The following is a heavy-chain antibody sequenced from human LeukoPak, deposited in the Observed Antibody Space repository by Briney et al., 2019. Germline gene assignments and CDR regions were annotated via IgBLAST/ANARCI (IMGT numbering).Heavy chain of an antibody. J-gene: IGHJ4*02. CDR2: ITGSGGGT. CDR1: GFTFSSYV. CDR3: AKAEPYGSGSYYFH. D-gene: IGHD3-10*01. V-gene: IGHV3-23*01. Sequence: PGGSLRLSCAASGFTFSSYVMNWVRQAPGKGLAWVSAITGSGGGTYYADSVKGRFTISRDNSENTLYLQMNSLRAEDTAVYYCAKAEPYGSGSYYFHWGQGTLVTVSS.